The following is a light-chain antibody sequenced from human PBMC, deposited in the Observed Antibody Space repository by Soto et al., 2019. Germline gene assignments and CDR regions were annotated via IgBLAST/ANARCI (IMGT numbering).Light chain of an antibody. Sequence: EIVMTQSPATLSVSLGERVTLSCRASQNINTALAWYQQKPGQAPRLLLTGASTRATGVAARFSGSGSGTERTRTISSVQSEDFAVYHCQQDRNWPPLTFGGGTKVEIK. J-gene: IGKJ4*01. V-gene: IGKV3-15*01. CDR3: QQDRNWPPLT. CDR2: GAS. CDR1: QNINTA.